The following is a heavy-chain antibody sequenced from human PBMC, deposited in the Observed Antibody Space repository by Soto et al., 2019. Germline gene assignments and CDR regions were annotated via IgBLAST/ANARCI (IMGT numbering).Heavy chain of an antibody. J-gene: IGHJ4*02. CDR1: GYTFTSYG. CDR2: SSPYNGNT. Sequence: QVQLVQSGAEVKKPGASVKVSCKASGYTFTSYGISGVGQAPGQGLEWMGWSSPYNGNTNYAQKLQGRVTMTTDTSTSTAYMELGDLRADDTAVYYCARVGLGAVAGALGGYWGQGTLVTVSS. CDR3: ARVGLGAVAGALGGY. V-gene: IGHV1-18*04. D-gene: IGHD6-19*01.